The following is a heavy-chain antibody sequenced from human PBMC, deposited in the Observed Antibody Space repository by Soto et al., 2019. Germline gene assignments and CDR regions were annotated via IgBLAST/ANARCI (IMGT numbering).Heavy chain of an antibody. Sequence: GGSLRLSCAASGFTFSSYAMSWVRQAPGKGLEWVSAISGSGGSTYYADSVKGRFTISRDNSKNTLYLQMNSLRAEDTAVYYCAKDRIAVAGTVWIRDFQHWGQGTLVTVSS. D-gene: IGHD6-19*01. J-gene: IGHJ1*01. V-gene: IGHV3-23*01. CDR1: GFTFSSYA. CDR2: ISGSGGST. CDR3: AKDRIAVAGTVWIRDFQH.